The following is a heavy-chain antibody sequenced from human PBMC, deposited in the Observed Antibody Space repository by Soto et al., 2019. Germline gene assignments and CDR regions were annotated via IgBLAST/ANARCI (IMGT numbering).Heavy chain of an antibody. CDR2: ISYDGSNK. V-gene: IGHV3-30-3*01. D-gene: IGHD2-8*01. CDR3: ARESSYGWLDP. CDR1: GFTFSIYA. Sequence: QVQQVESGGGVVQPGRSLRLSCAASGFTFSIYAMHWVRQAPGKGLEWVAVISYDGSNKYYADSVKGRFTISRDNSKNTVYLQMDSLRAVDSAVCHCARESSYGWLDPWGQGTLVTVSS. J-gene: IGHJ5*02.